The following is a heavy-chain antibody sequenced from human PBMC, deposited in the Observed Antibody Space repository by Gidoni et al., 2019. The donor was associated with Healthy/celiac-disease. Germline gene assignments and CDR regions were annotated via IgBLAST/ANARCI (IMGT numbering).Heavy chain of an antibody. CDR1: GFTVSSNY. CDR3: ARELGDGYNFAFDI. V-gene: IGHV3-53*04. CDR2: IYSGGST. J-gene: IGHJ3*02. Sequence: VQLVESGGGLVQPGGSLGLSCAASGFTVSSNYMSWVRQAPGKGLEWVSVIYSGGSTYYADSVKGRFTISRHNSKNTLYLQMNSLRAEDTAVYYCARELGDGYNFAFDIWGQGTMVTVSS. D-gene: IGHD5-12*01.